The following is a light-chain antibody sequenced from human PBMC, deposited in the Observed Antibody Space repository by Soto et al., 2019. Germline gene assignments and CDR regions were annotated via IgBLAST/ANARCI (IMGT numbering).Light chain of an antibody. Sequence: QSVLTQPPSVSGTPGQRVTISCSGSNSNIGSNYVFWYQQLPGAAPKLLIYRNSQRPSGVPDRFSGSKSGTSASLAISGLRSEDEGDYFCKSYAGSNTYVFGSGTKVTVL. CDR3: KSYAGSNTYV. CDR1: NSNIGSNY. V-gene: IGLV1-47*01. J-gene: IGLJ1*01. CDR2: RNS.